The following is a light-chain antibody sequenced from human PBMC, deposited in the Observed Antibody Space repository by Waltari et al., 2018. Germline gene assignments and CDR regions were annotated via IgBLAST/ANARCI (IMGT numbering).Light chain of an antibody. CDR3: QQRSKSFT. J-gene: IGKJ3*01. V-gene: IGKV3-11*01. CDR2: DAS. CDR1: QSISSY. Sequence: EIVLKQSPATLSLSPGDRATLSCRASQSISSYLAWYQQKPGQAPRLLIYDASTRATSIPARFSGSGSVTDFTLTISSLEPEDFAIYYCQQRSKSFTFGPGTQVDMK.